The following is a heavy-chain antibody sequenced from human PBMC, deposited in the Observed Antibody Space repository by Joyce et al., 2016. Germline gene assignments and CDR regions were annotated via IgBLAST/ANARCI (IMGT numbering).Heavy chain of an antibody. CDR1: GFTFSSYA. CDR3: AKSSGSGSTYYFDF. J-gene: IGHJ4*02. D-gene: IGHD3-10*01. V-gene: IGHV3-23*01. Sequence: EVQLLESGGGLVQPGGSPRLSCAASGFTFSSYAMNWVRQTPGKGLECVSAISATGGSTYYADSVKGSFTISRDSSKNTLYLQMNSLRAEDTAVYYCAKSSGSGSTYYFDFWGQGTLVTVSS. CDR2: ISATGGST.